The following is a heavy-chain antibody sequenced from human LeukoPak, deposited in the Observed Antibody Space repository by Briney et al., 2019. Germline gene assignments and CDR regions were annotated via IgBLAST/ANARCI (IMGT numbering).Heavy chain of an antibody. V-gene: IGHV3-48*01. CDR2: ISTSSSAI. D-gene: IGHD3-3*01. CDR3: ARGNYDFWSGYYIHY. J-gene: IGHJ4*02. CDR1: GFTFTNYN. Sequence: PGGSLRLSCAASGFTFTNYNMIWVRQAPGKGLECISYISTSSSAIHYADSVKGRFTTSRDNAKKSLYLQMNSLRAEDTAVYYCARGNYDFWSGYYIHYWGQGTLVTVSS.